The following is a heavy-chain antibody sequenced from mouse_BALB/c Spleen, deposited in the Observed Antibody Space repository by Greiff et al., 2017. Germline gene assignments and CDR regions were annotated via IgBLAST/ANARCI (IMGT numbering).Heavy chain of an antibody. J-gene: IGHJ2*01. V-gene: IGHV3-2*02. CDR1: GYSFTSDYV. D-gene: IGHD1-2*01. Sequence: EVQLVESGPGLVKPSQSLSLTCTVTGYSFTSDYVCYWIPQLPGNKLEWMGYISYSGSTSYNPSLKSRISITRDTSKNQFFLQLNSVTTEDTATYYCARSPFTTALYFDYWGQGTTLTVSA. CDR3: ARSPFTTALYFDY. CDR2: ISYSGST.